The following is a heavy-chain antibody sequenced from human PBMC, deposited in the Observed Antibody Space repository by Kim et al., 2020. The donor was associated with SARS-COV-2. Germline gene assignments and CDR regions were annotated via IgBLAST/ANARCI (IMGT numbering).Heavy chain of an antibody. CDR1: GFTFSSYW. CDR2: INSDGSST. CDR3: VRSLLWWDRVDY. J-gene: IGHJ4*02. Sequence: GGSLRLSCAASGFTFSSYWMHWVRQAPGKGLVWVSRINSDGSSTNYADSVRGRFTISRDNAKNTLYLQMTSLRAEDTALYYCVRSLLWWDRVDYWGQGTLVTVSS. D-gene: IGHD1-26*01. V-gene: IGHV3-74*01.